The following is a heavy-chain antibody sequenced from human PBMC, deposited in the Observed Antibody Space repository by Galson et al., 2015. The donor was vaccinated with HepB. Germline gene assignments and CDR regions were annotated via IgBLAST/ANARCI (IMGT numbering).Heavy chain of an antibody. D-gene: IGHD5-12*01. CDR1: GGTFSTYA. CDR2: ITPIFGTP. Sequence: SVKVSCKASGGTFSTYAISWVRQAPGQGLEWMGGITPIFGTPNYAQKSQGRVTITADESTSTAYMELSSLRSEDTAVYYCAREGLAAPTNPVDYWGQGTQVTVSS. CDR3: AREGLAAPTNPVDY. J-gene: IGHJ4*02. V-gene: IGHV1-69*13.